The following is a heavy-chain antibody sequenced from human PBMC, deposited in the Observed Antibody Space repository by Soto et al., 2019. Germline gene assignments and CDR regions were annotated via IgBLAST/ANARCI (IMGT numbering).Heavy chain of an antibody. CDR1: GGTFNNFA. V-gene: IGHV1-69*01. D-gene: IGHD6-25*01. Sequence: QVQLVQSGAEVKKPGSSVKVSCQASGGTFNNFAFTWVRQAPGQGLEWLGGIMPVFHTTNIAQTFQDRITVTADDFTTTVYMEMTSLRYDDTAVYYCATATISPVSATLYHYGMDVWGPGTTVTVSS. CDR2: IMPVFHTT. J-gene: IGHJ6*02. CDR3: ATATISPVSATLYHYGMDV.